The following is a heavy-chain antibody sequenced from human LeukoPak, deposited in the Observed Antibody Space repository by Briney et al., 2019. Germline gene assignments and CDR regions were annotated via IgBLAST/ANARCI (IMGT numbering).Heavy chain of an antibody. D-gene: IGHD5-18*01. CDR3: AAYNYGYLADY. CDR2: IDSRSAYI. CDR1: GSTFNRHS. J-gene: IGHJ4*02. V-gene: IGHV3-21*01. Sequence: GGSLRLSCAASGSTFNRHSMNWVRQAPGKGLQWVASIDSRSAYIYYADSVKGRFIISRDNAKTSLYLHMNSLRAEDTAVYYCAAYNYGYLADYWGQGTLVTVSS.